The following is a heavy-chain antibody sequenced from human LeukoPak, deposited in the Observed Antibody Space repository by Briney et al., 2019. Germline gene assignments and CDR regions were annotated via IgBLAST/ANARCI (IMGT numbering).Heavy chain of an antibody. CDR2: ISSSGSTI. CDR3: ARLQWFGGYYFDY. CDR1: GFTFSSYE. V-gene: IGHV3-48*03. Sequence: GGSLRLSCAASGFTFSSYEMNWVRQAPGKGLEWVSYISSSGSTIYYADSVKGRFTISRDNAKNSLYLQMNSLRAEDTAVYYCARLQWFGGYYFDYWGQGSLVTVSS. D-gene: IGHD3-10*01. J-gene: IGHJ4*02.